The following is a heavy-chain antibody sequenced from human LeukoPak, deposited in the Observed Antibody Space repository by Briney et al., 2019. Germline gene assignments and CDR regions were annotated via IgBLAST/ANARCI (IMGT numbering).Heavy chain of an antibody. Sequence: GGSLRLSCAACVLSFSTHAMPWVRQAPGKGLEWVSTISGSGGSTHYADSVKDRFTISRDNSKKTHYLQINSLRAEETDIYDCAKGFRASYYYDSPTDLDAFDLWGQGTMVTVSS. CDR2: ISGSGGST. CDR1: VLSFSTHA. V-gene: IGHV3-23*01. CDR3: AKGFRASYYYDSPTDLDAFDL. D-gene: IGHD3-22*01. J-gene: IGHJ3*01.